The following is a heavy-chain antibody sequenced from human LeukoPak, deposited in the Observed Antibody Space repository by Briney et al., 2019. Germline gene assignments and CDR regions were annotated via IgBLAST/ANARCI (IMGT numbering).Heavy chain of an antibody. CDR2: ISANNNM. D-gene: IGHD2-15*01. Sequence: GRSLRLSCVASGFTFNSYAMTWVRQAPGKGLEWVSSISANNNMYYADSVKGRFTISRDDAKNSLSLQMNSLRGEDTAIYYCAREDCSEVRCYGAPDAWGQGTPVTVSS. V-gene: IGHV3-69-1*02. J-gene: IGHJ5*02. CDR3: AREDCSEVRCYGAPDA. CDR1: GFTFNSYA.